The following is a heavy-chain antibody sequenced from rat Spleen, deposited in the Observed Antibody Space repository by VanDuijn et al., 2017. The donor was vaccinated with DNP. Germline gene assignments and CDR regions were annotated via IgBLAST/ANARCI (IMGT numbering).Heavy chain of an antibody. CDR2: ILYDGSHS. CDR3: ITVEGRNA. J-gene: IGHJ4*01. CDR1: RFTFSHYY. D-gene: IGHD4-2*01. Sequence: EVQLVETGGGLVQPGRSLMLSCVSSRFTFSHYYMAWVCQSPTMGLVWVATILYDGSHSVYRDSVQGRVIISRDNAKATLYLQMDSLRSEDTATYYCITVEGRNAWGQGTSVTVSS. V-gene: IGHV5-20*01.